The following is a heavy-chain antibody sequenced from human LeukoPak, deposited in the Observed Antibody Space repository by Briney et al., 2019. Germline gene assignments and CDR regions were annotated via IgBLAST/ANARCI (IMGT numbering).Heavy chain of an antibody. CDR2: IYHSGST. J-gene: IGHJ5*02. V-gene: IGHV4-38-2*02. CDR1: GYSISSGYY. CDR3: ARDLTERSAYYDFWSGYPDNNWFDP. Sequence: SETLSLTCTVSGYSISSGYYWGWIRQPPGKGLEWIGSIYHSGSTYYNPSLKSRVTISVDTSKDQFSLKLSSVTAADTAVYYCARDLTERSAYYDFWSGYPDNNWFDPWGQGTLVTVSS. D-gene: IGHD3-3*01.